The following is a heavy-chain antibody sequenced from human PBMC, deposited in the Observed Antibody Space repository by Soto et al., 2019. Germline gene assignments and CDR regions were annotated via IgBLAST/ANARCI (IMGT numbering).Heavy chain of an antibody. CDR3: ARGPPFDY. Sequence: PSETLSLTCTVSGGSISSNFWSWIRQPAGKGLEWIGRIYSSGSTHYNPSLKSRVTMSVDTSKNQLSLKLSSVTAADTAVYFCARGPPFDYWGQGTLVTVSS. J-gene: IGHJ4*02. CDR1: GGSISSNF. CDR2: IYSSGST. V-gene: IGHV4-4*07.